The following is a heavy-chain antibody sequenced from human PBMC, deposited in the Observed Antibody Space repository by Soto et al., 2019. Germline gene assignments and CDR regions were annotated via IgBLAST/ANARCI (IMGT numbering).Heavy chain of an antibody. V-gene: IGHV4-38-2*01. J-gene: IGHJ6*02. Sequence: PSETLSLTCAVSGYSIRSGYFWGWIRQPPGKGLEWIGSMYHSGITYYNLSLKSRDTISVDTSKNQLSLKLSSATAADTAVYYCARSMYSTSAQLYYGMDVWGQGTTVTVSS. CDR2: MYHSGIT. D-gene: IGHD6-6*01. CDR3: ARSMYSTSAQLYYGMDV. CDR1: GYSIRSGYF.